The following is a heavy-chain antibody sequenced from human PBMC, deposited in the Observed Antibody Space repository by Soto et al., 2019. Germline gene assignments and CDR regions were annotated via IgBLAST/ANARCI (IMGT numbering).Heavy chain of an antibody. J-gene: IGHJ6*02. V-gene: IGHV4-30-4*01. CDR1: GGSISSGYYY. CDR3: ASSPLYGMEV. CDR2: IYYSGNT. Sequence: SETLSLTCSVSGGSISSGYYYWSWIRQPPGKGLEWIGNIYYSGNTYYNPSLKSRLIISIDTSKNQFSLKLVSVTAADTAVYYCASSPLYGMEVWGQGTTVT.